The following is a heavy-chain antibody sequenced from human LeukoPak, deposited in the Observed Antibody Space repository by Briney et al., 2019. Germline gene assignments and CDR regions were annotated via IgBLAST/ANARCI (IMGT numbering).Heavy chain of an antibody. Sequence: KASETLSLTCAVYGGSFSGYYWSWIRQPPGKRLEWIGEINHSGSTNYNPSLKSRVSISVDSSKNQFSLKVSSVTAADTAVYYCARGSDTAAGLYWGQGTLVTVSS. V-gene: IGHV4-34*01. CDR1: GGSFSGYY. CDR3: ARGSDTAAGLY. J-gene: IGHJ4*02. CDR2: INHSGST. D-gene: IGHD6-13*01.